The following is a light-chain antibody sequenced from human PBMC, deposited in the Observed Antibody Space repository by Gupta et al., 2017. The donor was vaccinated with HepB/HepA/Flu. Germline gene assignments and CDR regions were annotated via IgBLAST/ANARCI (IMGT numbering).Light chain of an antibody. V-gene: IGLV1-40*01. Sequence: SALTPPPSVSGAPGQRVTISCTGSSSTIGAGYDVHWYQQLPGTAPNLLIFGNNNRPSGAPDPFSCSNSGTSAALAITTLQAEEEADYYYQSYEESRGGSGVFGGGTKLTVL. CDR3: QSYEESRGGSGV. J-gene: IGLJ3*02. CDR1: SSTIGAGYD. CDR2: GNN.